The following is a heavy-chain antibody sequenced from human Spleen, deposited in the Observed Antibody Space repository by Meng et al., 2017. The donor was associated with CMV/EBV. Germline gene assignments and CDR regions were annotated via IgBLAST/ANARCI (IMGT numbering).Heavy chain of an antibody. J-gene: IGHJ6*02. CDR3: ASVVVVVAATRDYYYYGMDV. CDR1: GFTFSSYS. D-gene: IGHD2-15*01. Sequence: GGSLRLSCAASGFTFSSYSMNWVRQAPGKGLEWVSSISSSSSYIYYADSVKGRFTISRDNAKNSLYLQMNSLRAEDTAVYYCASVVVVVAATRDYYYYGMDVWGQGTTVTVSS. CDR2: ISSSSSYI. V-gene: IGHV3-21*04.